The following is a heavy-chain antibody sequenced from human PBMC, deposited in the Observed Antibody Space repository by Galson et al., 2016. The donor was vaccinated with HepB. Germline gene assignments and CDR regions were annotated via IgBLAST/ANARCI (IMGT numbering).Heavy chain of an antibody. V-gene: IGHV4-59*01. J-gene: IGHJ4*02. CDR1: GASISGSS. CDR2: ISHIGIN. Sequence: ETLSLTCTVSGASISGSSWSWIRQPPGKGLEWIGYISHIGINKYNPSLNSRVTISADMSRNQFSLKLSSVTAADTGVYYCARHSGAGSYPLDYWGLGNLVTASS. CDR3: ARHSGAGSYPLDY. D-gene: IGHD3-10*01.